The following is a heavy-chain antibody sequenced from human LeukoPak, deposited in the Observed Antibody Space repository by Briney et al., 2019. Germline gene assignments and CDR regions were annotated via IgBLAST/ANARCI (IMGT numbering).Heavy chain of an antibody. D-gene: IGHD3-10*01. CDR3: ATEGITMVRGVIIGSFDY. CDR1: GYTLTELS. Sequence: ASVKVSCKVSGYTLTELSMHWVRQAPGKGLEWMGGFDPEDGETIYAQKFQGRGTMTEDTSTDTAYMELSSLRSEDTAVYYCATEGITMVRGVIIGSFDYWGQGTLVTVSS. J-gene: IGHJ4*02. V-gene: IGHV1-24*01. CDR2: FDPEDGET.